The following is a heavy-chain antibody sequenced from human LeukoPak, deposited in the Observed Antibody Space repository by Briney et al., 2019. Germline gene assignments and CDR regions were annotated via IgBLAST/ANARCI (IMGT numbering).Heavy chain of an antibody. CDR1: GFTVSSYG. V-gene: IGHV3-30*18. CDR2: ISYDGSNK. Sequence: GGSLRLSCAASGFTVSSYGMHWVRQAPGKGLEWVAVISYDGSNKYYADSVKGRFTISRDNSKNTLYLQMNSLRAEDTAVYYCAKHYYGSGSYYREETDYWGQGTLVTVSS. J-gene: IGHJ4*02. D-gene: IGHD3-10*01. CDR3: AKHYYGSGSYYREETDY.